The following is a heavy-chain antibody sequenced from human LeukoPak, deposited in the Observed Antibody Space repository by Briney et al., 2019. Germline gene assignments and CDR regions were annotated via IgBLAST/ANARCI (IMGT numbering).Heavy chain of an antibody. CDR2: IYSGGST. V-gene: IGHV3-66*01. D-gene: IGHD6-19*01. Sequence: PGGSLRLSCAASGFTVSSNYMSWVRQAPGKGLEWVSVIYSGGSTYYADSVKGRFTISRDNSKNTLYLQMNSLRAEDTAVYYCARDLQQWDTSGFDYWGQGTLVTVSS. CDR3: ARDLQQWDTSGFDY. J-gene: IGHJ4*02. CDR1: GFTVSSNY.